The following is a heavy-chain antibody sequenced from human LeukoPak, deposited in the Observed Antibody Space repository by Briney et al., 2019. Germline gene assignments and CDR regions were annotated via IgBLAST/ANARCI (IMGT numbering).Heavy chain of an antibody. CDR3: AKDLSQGAGNCYFHYYGMDV. D-gene: IGHD2/OR15-2a*01. J-gene: IGHJ6*04. V-gene: IGHV3-23*01. CDR1: GFMFNTYA. CDR2: VSGGGGTT. Sequence: GGSLRLSCAASGFMFNTYAMNWVRQAPGRGLEWVSAVSGGGGTTYYADSVKGRFTISRDNSKNTLSLQMNSLRAEDTAIYYCAKDLSQGAGNCYFHYYGMDVWGKGTTVTVSS.